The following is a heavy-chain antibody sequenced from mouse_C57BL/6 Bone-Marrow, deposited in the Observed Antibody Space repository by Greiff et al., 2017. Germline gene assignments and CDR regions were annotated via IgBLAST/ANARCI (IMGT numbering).Heavy chain of an antibody. J-gene: IGHJ3*01. CDR2: INPSSGYT. Sequence: VKLQQSGAELARPGASVKMSCKASGYTFTSYTMHWVKQRPGQGLEWIGYINPSSGYTKYNQKFKDKATLTADKSSSTAYMQLSSLTSEDSAVYYCARDYYGSSYFAYWGQGTLVTVSA. CDR3: ARDYYGSSYFAY. CDR1: GYTFTSYT. V-gene: IGHV1-4*01. D-gene: IGHD1-1*01.